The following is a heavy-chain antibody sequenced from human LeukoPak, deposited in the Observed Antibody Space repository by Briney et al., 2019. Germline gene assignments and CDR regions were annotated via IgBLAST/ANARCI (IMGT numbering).Heavy chain of an antibody. D-gene: IGHD3-9*01. CDR1: GGSISSYY. CDR3: ARNPGSRFYDILTGYRDAFDI. Sequence: SETLSLTCTVSGGSISSYYWSWIRQPPGKGLEWIGYIYYSGSTNYNPSLKSRVAISVDTSKNQFSLKLSSVTAADTAVYYCARNPGSRFYDILTGYRDAFDIWGQGTMVTVSS. V-gene: IGHV4-59*01. CDR2: IYYSGST. J-gene: IGHJ3*02.